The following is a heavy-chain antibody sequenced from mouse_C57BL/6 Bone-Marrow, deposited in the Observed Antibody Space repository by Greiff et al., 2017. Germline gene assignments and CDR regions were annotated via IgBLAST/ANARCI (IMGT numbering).Heavy chain of an antibody. Sequence: QVQLQQSGPGLVQPSQSLSITCTVSGFSLTSYGVHWVRQSPGKGLEWLGVIWRGGSTDYNAALMSRLSITKDNSKSQVFFKMNSLQADDTAIYYCAKNWYYYVADWYVDVWGTGTTVTVSS. CDR1: GFSLTSYG. CDR3: AKNWYYYVADWYVDV. CDR2: IWRGGST. J-gene: IGHJ1*03. D-gene: IGHD1-1*01. V-gene: IGHV2-5*01.